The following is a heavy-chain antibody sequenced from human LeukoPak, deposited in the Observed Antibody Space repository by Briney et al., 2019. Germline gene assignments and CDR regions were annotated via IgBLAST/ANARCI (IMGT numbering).Heavy chain of an antibody. D-gene: IGHD5-24*01. V-gene: IGHV3-74*01. CDR3: ARDRDGYNY. Sequence: GGSLRLSCAASGFTFSNSLMHWVRQVPGKRLVWVARIDTDGSTTHYADSVKGRFPISRDNAKSTLYLQMNSLRAEDTAVYYCARDRDGYNYWGQGTLVTVSS. CDR1: GFTFSNSL. J-gene: IGHJ4*02. CDR2: IDTDGSTT.